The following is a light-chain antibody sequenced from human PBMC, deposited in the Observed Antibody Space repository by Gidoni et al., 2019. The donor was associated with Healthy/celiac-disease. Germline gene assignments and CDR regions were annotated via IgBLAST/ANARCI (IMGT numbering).Light chain of an antibody. CDR3: MQRIEFPWT. CDR2: TLS. V-gene: IGKV2-40*01. CDR1: QRLLPSDDGNTY. Sequence: IVMTQPPLSLPVTPGEPASISCRSSQRLLPSDDGNTYLDWYLQKPGQSPQLLIYTLSYRAPGVPDRFSGSGSGTDFTLKISRVEVEDVGVYYCMQRIEFPWTFGQGTKVEIK. J-gene: IGKJ1*01.